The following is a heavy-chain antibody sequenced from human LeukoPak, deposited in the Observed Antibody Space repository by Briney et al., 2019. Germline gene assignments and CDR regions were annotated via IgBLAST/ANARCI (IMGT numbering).Heavy chain of an antibody. D-gene: IGHD3-3*01. Sequence: PSETLSLTCAVYGGSFSGYYWSWIRQPPGKGLEWIGEINHSGSTNYNPSLKSRVTISVDTSKNQFSLKLGSVTAADTAVYYCARGGGYYDFWSGYYPPYYMDVWGKGTTVIVSS. CDR2: INHSGST. J-gene: IGHJ6*03. CDR3: ARGGGYYDFWSGYYPPYYMDV. V-gene: IGHV4-34*01. CDR1: GGSFSGYY.